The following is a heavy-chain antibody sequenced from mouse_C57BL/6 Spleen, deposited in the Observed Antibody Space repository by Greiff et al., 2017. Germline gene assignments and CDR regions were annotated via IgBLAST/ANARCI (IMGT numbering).Heavy chain of an antibody. CDR1: GYSITSGYY. D-gene: IGHD1-1*01. J-gene: IGHJ2*01. V-gene: IGHV3-6*01. Sequence: DVQLQESGPGLVKPSQSLSLTCSVTGYSITSGYYWNWIRQFPGNKLEWMGYISYDGSNNYNPSLKNRISITRDTSKNQFFLKLNSVTTEDTATYYCAREYYGSDFDYWGQGTTRTVSS. CDR3: AREYYGSDFDY. CDR2: ISYDGSN.